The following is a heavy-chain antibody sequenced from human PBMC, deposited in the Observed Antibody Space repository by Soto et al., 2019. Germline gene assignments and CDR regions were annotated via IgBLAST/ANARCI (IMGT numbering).Heavy chain of an antibody. V-gene: IGHV3-15*01. D-gene: IGHD4-17*01. CDR3: TTDDVRWSH. Sequence: EVQLVESGGGLVKPGGSLRLSCAVSGLTFSDAWMGWVGQAPGKGLEWVGRIKSKTNGGTTDYAAPVNGRFTISRDDSKNTLYVQMDSLKIEDTAIYYCTTDDVRWSHWGQGTLVTVSS. CDR1: GLTFSDAW. J-gene: IGHJ4*02. CDR2: IKSKTNGGTT.